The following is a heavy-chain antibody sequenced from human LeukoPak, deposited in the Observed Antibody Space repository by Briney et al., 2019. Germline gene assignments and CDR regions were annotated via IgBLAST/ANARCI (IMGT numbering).Heavy chain of an antibody. CDR3: AKDGLYFDGSTHIYYFDS. CDR1: GFSFGGYA. D-gene: IGHD3-9*01. V-gene: IGHV3-23*01. Sequence: GGSLRLSCAASGFSFGGYAMTWVRQAPGKGLEWVSSITYNGAATYYLDSVKARFTISRDNSRSTLYLQMDSLTAVDTALYYCAKDGLYFDGSTHIYYFDSWGQGTLVAVSS. CDR2: ITYNGAAT. J-gene: IGHJ4*02.